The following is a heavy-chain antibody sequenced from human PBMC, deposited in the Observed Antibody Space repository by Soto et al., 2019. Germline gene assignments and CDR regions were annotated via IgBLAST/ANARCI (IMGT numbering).Heavy chain of an antibody. CDR1: GFTFTSSA. V-gene: IGHV1-58*01. CDR2: IVVGSGNT. J-gene: IGHJ5*02. CDR3: AADPYALEWLPYNWFDP. Sequence: GASVKVSCKASGFTFTSSAVQWVRQARGQRLEWIGWIVVGSGNTNYAQKFQERVTITRDMSTSTAYMELSSLRSEDTAVYYCAADPYALEWLPYNWFDPWGQGTLVTVSS. D-gene: IGHD3-3*01.